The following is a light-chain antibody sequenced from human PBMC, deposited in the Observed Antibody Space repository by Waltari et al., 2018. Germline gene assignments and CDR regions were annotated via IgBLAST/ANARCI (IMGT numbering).Light chain of an antibody. CDR3: ATWDDSLNAWV. Sequence: ALTQSTSASGTPGRRVTTACSGSSSNIVPNYLYWYKQFPVTAPRLLIYRSYQRPSGGPDRFSGSKSGTSASLAISGLRSEDEADYYCATWDDSLNAWVFGGGTRLTAL. V-gene: IGLV1-47*01. CDR2: RSY. J-gene: IGLJ3*02. CDR1: SSNIVPNY.